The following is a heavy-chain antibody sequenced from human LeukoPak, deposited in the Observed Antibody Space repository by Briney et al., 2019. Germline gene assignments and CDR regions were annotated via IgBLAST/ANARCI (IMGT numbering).Heavy chain of an antibody. Sequence: SETLSLTCTVSGGSISSSSYYWGWIRQPPGKGLEWIGSIYYSGSTYYNPSLKSRVTISVDTSKNQFSLKLSSVTAADTAVYYCARLYSSSSWGYYYYMDVWGKGTTVTVSS. V-gene: IGHV4-39*07. CDR3: ARLYSSSSWGYYYYMDV. D-gene: IGHD6-6*01. J-gene: IGHJ6*03. CDR1: GGSISSSSYY. CDR2: IYYSGST.